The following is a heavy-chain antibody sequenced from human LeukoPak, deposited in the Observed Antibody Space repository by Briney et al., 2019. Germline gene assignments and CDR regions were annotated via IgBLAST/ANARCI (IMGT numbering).Heavy chain of an antibody. J-gene: IGHJ6*03. CDR3: ARVRGSKDYYYYYMDV. CDR1: GYTFTSYD. CDR2: MNPNSGNT. Sequence: ASVKVSCKASGYTFTSYDINWVRQATGQGLEWMGWMNPNSGNTGYAQKFQGRVTMTRNTSISTAYMELSSLRSEDTAVYYCARVRGSKDYYYYYMDVWGKGTTVTVSS. D-gene: IGHD3-10*01. V-gene: IGHV1-8*01.